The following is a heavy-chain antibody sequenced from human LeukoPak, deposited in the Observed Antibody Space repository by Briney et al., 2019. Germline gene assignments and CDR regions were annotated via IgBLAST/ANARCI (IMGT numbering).Heavy chain of an antibody. D-gene: IGHD4-17*01. J-gene: IGHJ4*02. Sequence: SETLSLTCSVSGGSISCADYHWSWIRQPPGTGLEWIGYIFYSGSTYYNPSLKSRVTISVDTSKNQFSLKLSSVTVADTGVYFCARVDATGGHDYWGQGTLVTVSS. CDR1: GGSISCADYH. CDR2: IFYSGST. CDR3: ARVDATGGHDY. V-gene: IGHV4-30-4*01.